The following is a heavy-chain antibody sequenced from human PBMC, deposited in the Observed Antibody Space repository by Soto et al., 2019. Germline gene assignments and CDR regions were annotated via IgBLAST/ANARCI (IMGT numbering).Heavy chain of an antibody. V-gene: IGHV1-2*02. CDR1: GYICTGYY. CDR3: VRGNAVVVAAATPAVNVWDS. Sequence: QVHLVQSGAEVKSPGASMQVSCEASGYICTGYYMHWVRQTPGQGLEWMGWINPNDGFAKYAQKFQGRVTMTSDTSISTAYMELSSLTSDDAAVYYCVRGNAVVVAAATPAVNVWDSWGQGALLTVSS. J-gene: IGHJ5*01. D-gene: IGHD2-15*01. CDR2: INPNDGFA.